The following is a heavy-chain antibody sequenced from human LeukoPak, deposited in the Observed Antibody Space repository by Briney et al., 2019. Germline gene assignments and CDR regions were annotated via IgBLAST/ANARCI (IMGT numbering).Heavy chain of an antibody. V-gene: IGHV4-59*01. CDR3: ARGRTTVTTYYYYYYYMDV. CDR2: IYYSGST. CDR1: GGSISTYY. J-gene: IGHJ6*03. D-gene: IGHD4-11*01. Sequence: SETLSLTCTVSGGSISTYYWNWIRQPPGKGLEWIGYIYYSGSTNYNPSLTGRVTISVDTSKNQFSLKLSSVTAADTAVYYCARGRTTVTTYYYYYYYMDVWGKGTTVTVPS.